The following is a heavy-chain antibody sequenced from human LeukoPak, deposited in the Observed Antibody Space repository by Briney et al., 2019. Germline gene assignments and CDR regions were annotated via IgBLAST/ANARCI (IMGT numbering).Heavy chain of an antibody. CDR3: AREFPFSSGIGAFDY. Sequence: PGGSPRLSCAASGFTFSSYWMSWVRQAPGKGLEWVANIKQDGSEKYYVDSVKGRFTISRDNAKNSLYLQMNSLRAEDTAVYYCAREFPFSSGIGAFDYWGQGTLVTVSS. D-gene: IGHD6-19*01. CDR1: GFTFSSYW. J-gene: IGHJ4*02. CDR2: IKQDGSEK. V-gene: IGHV3-7*01.